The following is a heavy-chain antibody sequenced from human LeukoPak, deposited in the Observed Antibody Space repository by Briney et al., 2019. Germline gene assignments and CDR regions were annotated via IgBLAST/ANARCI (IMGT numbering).Heavy chain of an antibody. CDR3: ARDRVGSGWPRPYYFEF. V-gene: IGHV1-2*02. D-gene: IGHD6-19*01. J-gene: IGHJ4*02. CDR1: GYTFTGYY. CDR2: ISPNTGAT. Sequence: GASVKVSCKPSGYTFTGYYLHWVRQAPGQALEWMGWISPNTGATIYAQNLQGRVTMSRDTSISTAYLDLSSLRSDDTAVYYCARDRVGSGWPRPYYFEFWGQGTLVTVSS.